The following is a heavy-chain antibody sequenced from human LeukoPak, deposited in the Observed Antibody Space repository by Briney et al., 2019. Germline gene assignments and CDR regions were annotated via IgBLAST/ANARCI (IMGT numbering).Heavy chain of an antibody. Sequence: GGSLRLSCAGSGFPFSSHGMNWVRQAPGKGLEWVSGITASGDRTFYGDSVRGRFTMSRDNSKNTVYLQMNSLRVDDTAVYYCARRDIVVVVSASDYWGQGTLVTVSS. CDR1: GFPFSSHG. V-gene: IGHV3-23*01. CDR3: ARRDIVVVVSASDY. D-gene: IGHD2-15*01. J-gene: IGHJ4*02. CDR2: ITASGDRT.